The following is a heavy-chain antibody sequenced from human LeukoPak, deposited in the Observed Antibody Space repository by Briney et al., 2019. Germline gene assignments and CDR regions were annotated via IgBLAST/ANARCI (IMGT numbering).Heavy chain of an antibody. Sequence: GGSLRLSCAASGFTFSSYAMSWVRQAPGKGLEWVSAISGSGGSTYYADSVKGRFTISRDNAKNSLYLQMNSLRAEDTAVYYCASAGYSSSWYNVYWGQGTLVTVSS. V-gene: IGHV3-23*01. D-gene: IGHD6-13*01. J-gene: IGHJ4*02. CDR2: ISGSGGST. CDR3: ASAGYSSSWYNVY. CDR1: GFTFSSYA.